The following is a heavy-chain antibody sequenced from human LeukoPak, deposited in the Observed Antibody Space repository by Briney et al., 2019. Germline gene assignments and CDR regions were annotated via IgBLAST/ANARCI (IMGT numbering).Heavy chain of an antibody. CDR1: GYTFTSYG. D-gene: IGHD7-27*01. V-gene: IGHV1-18*01. CDR3: ARDRCYWGSCLWGGFDF. J-gene: IGHJ3*01. CDR2: IGADNGNT. Sequence: ASVKVSCKASGYTFTSYGISWVRQAPGQGLEWMGWIGADNGNTKYAPTLQGRVSLTTDPSTNTAYVELRGLRSDDTAVYYCARDRCYWGSCLWGGFDFWGQGTTVIVS.